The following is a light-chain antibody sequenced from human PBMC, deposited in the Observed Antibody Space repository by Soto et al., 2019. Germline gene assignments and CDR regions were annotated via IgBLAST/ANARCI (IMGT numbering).Light chain of an antibody. CDR2: GVT. Sequence: QSALTQPPSASGSPGQSVTISCTGTSSDVGGYNYVSWYQHHPGKAPKLMIYGVTKRPSGVPDRFSGSKSGNTASLTVSGLQAGDEADYYCSSYAGSNKLLFGGGTQLTVL. V-gene: IGLV2-8*01. J-gene: IGLJ2*01. CDR3: SSYAGSNKLL. CDR1: SSDVGGYNY.